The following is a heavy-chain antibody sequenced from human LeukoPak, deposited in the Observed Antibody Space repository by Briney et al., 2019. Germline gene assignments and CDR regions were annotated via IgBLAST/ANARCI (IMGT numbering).Heavy chain of an antibody. Sequence: GRSLRLSCAASGFTFSDYYMSWIRQAPGKGLEWVSYISSSGSTIYYADSVKGRFTISRDNAKNSLYLQMNSLRAEDTAVYYCAKEQYYYDSSGYALDYWGQGTLVTVSS. D-gene: IGHD3-22*01. J-gene: IGHJ4*02. CDR3: AKEQYYYDSSGYALDY. CDR1: GFTFSDYY. V-gene: IGHV3-11*01. CDR2: ISSSGSTI.